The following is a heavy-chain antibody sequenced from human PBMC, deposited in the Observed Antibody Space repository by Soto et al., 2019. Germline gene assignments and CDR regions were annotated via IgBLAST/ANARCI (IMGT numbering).Heavy chain of an antibody. D-gene: IGHD1-1*01. Sequence: EVQLVESGGGLVQPGGSLRLSCAVSGFTFSDHYMDWVGQGPGKGLEWVARSRNRAHSYTTEYAASVRDRFTILRDDSKSSLYLVMNSLRTEDTAVYYCARGIPSTGFDTWGQGTLVTVSS. CDR3: ARGIPSTGFDT. J-gene: IGHJ4*02. CDR1: GFTFSDHY. CDR2: SRNRAHSYTT. V-gene: IGHV3-72*01.